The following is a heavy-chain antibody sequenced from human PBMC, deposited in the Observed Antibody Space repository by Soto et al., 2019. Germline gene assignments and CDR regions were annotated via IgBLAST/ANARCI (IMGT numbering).Heavy chain of an antibody. CDR3: ARVPLYSYANGDGMDV. V-gene: IGHV4-4*02. CDR2: IYHSGST. J-gene: IGHJ6*02. Sequence: QVQLQESGPGLVKPSGTLSLTCAVSGGSISSSNWWSWVRQPPGKGLEWIGEIYHSGSTNYNPSLKSRVTISXAKDKXXFSLKLSAVTAADTAVYYCARVPLYSYANGDGMDVWGQGTTVTVSS. D-gene: IGHD5-18*01. CDR1: GGSISSSNW.